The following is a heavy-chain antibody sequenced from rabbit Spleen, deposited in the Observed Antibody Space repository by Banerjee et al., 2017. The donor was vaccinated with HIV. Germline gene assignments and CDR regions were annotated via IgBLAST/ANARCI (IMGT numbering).Heavy chain of an antibody. CDR1: GVSFSVSSY. CDR3: ARDLVAVIGWNFNL. D-gene: IGHD1-1*01. Sequence: QSLEESGGDLVKPGASLTLTCTASGVSFSVSSYMCWVRQAPGKGLEWIACIDAGSSDFTYFASWAKGRFTISKTSSTTVTLQMTSLTAADTATYFCARDLVAVIGWNFNLWGPGTLVTVS. CDR2: IDAGSSDFT. J-gene: IGHJ4*01. V-gene: IGHV1S40*01.